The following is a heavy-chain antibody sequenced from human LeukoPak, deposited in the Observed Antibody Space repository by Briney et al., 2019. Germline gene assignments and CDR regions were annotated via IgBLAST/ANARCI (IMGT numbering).Heavy chain of an antibody. J-gene: IGHJ6*03. CDR3: ASSGWELYYYYYYMDV. V-gene: IGHV1-2*02. D-gene: IGHD6-19*01. Sequence: ASVKVSCKASGYTFTGYYMHWVRQAPGQGLEWMGWINPNSGGTNHAQKFQGRVTMTRDTSISTAYMELSRLRSDDTAVYYCASSGWELYYYYYYMDVWGKGTTVTVSS. CDR2: INPNSGGT. CDR1: GYTFTGYY.